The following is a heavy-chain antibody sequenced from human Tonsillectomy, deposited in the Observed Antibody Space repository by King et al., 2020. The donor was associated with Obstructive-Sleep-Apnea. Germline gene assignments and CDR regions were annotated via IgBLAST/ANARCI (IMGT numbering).Heavy chain of an antibody. D-gene: IGHD3-22*01. CDR2: VYYIGRT. Sequence: QLQESGPGLVKPSQTLSLTCTVSGGYITSGDYYWSWIRQPPGKGLEWIGYVYYIGRTYSNPSLKGRVTISVDTSTTQFSLKLRSVTAADKAVYYCARGNYYDSSGYYHRGEWFDPWGQGTLVTVSS. CDR1: GGYITSGDYY. J-gene: IGHJ5*02. CDR3: ARGNYYDSSGYYHRGEWFDP. V-gene: IGHV4-30-4*01.